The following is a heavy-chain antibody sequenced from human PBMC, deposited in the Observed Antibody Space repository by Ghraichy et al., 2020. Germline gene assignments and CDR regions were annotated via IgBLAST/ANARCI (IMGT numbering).Heavy chain of an antibody. CDR3: AKGVDDYIWGSYRSFDY. D-gene: IGHD3-16*02. Sequence: GESLNISCAASGFTFSSYAMSWVRQAPGKGLEWVSAISGSGGSTYYADSVKGRFTISRDNSKNTLYMQMNSLRAEDTAVYYCAKGVDDYIWGSYRSFDYWGQGTLVTVSS. J-gene: IGHJ4*02. CDR2: ISGSGGST. V-gene: IGHV3-23*01. CDR1: GFTFSSYA.